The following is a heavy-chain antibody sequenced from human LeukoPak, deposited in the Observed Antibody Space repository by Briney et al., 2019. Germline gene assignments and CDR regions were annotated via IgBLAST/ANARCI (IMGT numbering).Heavy chain of an antibody. V-gene: IGHV4-39*07. Sequence: PSETLSLTCTVSGGSISSSSYYWDWIRQPPGKGLEWIGEIDHSGSTNYNPSLKSRVTISVDTSKNQFSLKLSSVTAADTAVYYCARNSGPRYNWKYHGQGIDYWGQGTLVTVSS. CDR2: IDHSGST. CDR3: ARNSGPRYNWKYHGQGIDY. CDR1: GGSISSSSYY. J-gene: IGHJ4*02. D-gene: IGHD1-7*01.